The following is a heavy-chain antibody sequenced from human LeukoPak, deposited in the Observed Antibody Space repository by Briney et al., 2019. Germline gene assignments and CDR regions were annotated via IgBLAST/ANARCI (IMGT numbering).Heavy chain of an antibody. D-gene: IGHD4-17*01. CDR2: IYYSGST. J-gene: IGHJ3*02. CDR3: ARVTTPVSDAFDI. V-gene: IGHV4-39*01. CDR1: GGSISSSSYY. Sequence: SETLSLTCTVSGGSISSSSYYWGWIRQPPGKGLEWIGSIYYSGSTYYNPSLKSRVTISVDTSKNQFSLKLSSVTAADTAVYYCARVTTPVSDAFDIWGQGTMVTVSS.